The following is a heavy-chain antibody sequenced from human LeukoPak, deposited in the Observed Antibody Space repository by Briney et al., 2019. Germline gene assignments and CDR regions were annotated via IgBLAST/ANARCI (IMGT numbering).Heavy chain of an antibody. J-gene: IGHJ3*02. Sequence: SETLSLTCTVSGVSISSTSYYWSWIRQPPGKGLEWIGYIFYNEGTSYNPSLKSRVTISVDTSNNQLSLKVNSVTAADTAMYYCVKSNSRYQPWTLDIWGRGTMVTVSS. CDR2: IFYNEGT. D-gene: IGHD2-2*01. CDR1: GVSISSTSYY. CDR3: VKSNSRYQPWTLDI. V-gene: IGHV4-61*01.